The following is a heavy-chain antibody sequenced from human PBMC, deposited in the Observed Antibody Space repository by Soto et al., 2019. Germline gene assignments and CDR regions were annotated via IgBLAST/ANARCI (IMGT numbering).Heavy chain of an antibody. D-gene: IGHD3-10*01. Sequence: QVTLVQSGAEVKKPGASVKVSCKASHYIFTDYGISWVRQAPGQGFEWMGWISAYNGDTIYSEKLQGRVTMTTDASTSTAYMELWSLRFDYTAVYYCMIVPSYLPGDYWGQGTQITVSS. CDR2: ISAYNGDT. V-gene: IGHV1-18*01. CDR3: MIVPSYLPGDY. CDR1: HYIFTDYG. J-gene: IGHJ4*02.